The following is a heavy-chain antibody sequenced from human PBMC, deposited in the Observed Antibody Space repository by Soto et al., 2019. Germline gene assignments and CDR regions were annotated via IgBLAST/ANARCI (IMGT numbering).Heavy chain of an antibody. CDR1: GFTFSSYG. Sequence: QVQLVESGGGVVQPGTSLTLSCAASGFTFSSYGMDWVRQAPGKGLEWVAVISNNGNYKYYADSVKGRFTIARDDSKNTLYLQMNSLRVEDTAVYYCAKGRWELRFVADDGGQGSLVTVSS. V-gene: IGHV3-30*18. CDR3: AKGRWELRFVADD. D-gene: IGHD1-26*01. J-gene: IGHJ4*02. CDR2: ISNNGNYK.